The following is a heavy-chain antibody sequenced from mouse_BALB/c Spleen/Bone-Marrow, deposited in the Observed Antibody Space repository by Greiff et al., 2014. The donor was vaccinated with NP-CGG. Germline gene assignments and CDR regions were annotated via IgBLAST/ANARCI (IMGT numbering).Heavy chain of an antibody. D-gene: IGHD2-4*01. CDR2: IDPANGNT. V-gene: IGHV14-3*02. Sequence: DVQLQESGAELVKPGASVKLSCTASGFNIRDTYMHWVKQRPEQGLEWIGRIDPANGNTKYDPKFQGKATITADTSSNTAYLRLSSLTSEDTAVYYCAMITTGAWFAYWGQGTLVTVSA. CDR1: GFNIRDTY. J-gene: IGHJ3*01. CDR3: AMITTGAWFAY.